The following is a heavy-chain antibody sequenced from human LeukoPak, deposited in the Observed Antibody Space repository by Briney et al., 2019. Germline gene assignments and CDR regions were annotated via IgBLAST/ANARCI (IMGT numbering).Heavy chain of an antibody. CDR2: INWNGGST. J-gene: IGHJ5*02. Sequence: GGSLRLSCAASGFTFDDYGMSWVRQAPGKGLEWVSGINWNGGSTGYADSVKGRFTISRGNAKNSLYLQMNSLRAEDTALYYCAGAKYNWFDPWGQGTLVTVSS. CDR3: AGAKYNWFDP. V-gene: IGHV3-20*04. CDR1: GFTFDDYG.